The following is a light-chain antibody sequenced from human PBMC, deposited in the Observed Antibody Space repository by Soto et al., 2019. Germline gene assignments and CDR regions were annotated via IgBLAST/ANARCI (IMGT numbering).Light chain of an antibody. V-gene: IGLV1-40*01. CDR1: SSNIGAGYD. CDR3: HSYDSSLSGHVV. J-gene: IGLJ2*01. CDR2: GNS. Sequence: QSVLTQPPSVSGAPGQRVTISCTGSSSNIGAGYDVHWYQQLPGTAPKLLIYGNSNRPSGVPDRFSGSKSGTSASLAITGLQAEDEADYSCHSYDSSLSGHVVFGGGTKLTVL.